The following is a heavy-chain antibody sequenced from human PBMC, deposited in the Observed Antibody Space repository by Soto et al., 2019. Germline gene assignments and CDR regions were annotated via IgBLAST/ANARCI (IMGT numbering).Heavy chain of an antibody. CDR2: INPRGGSA. CDR1: GNTFTSYY. CDR3: AREAVAGTRWFDP. D-gene: IGHD6-19*01. V-gene: IGHV1-46*01. J-gene: IGHJ5*02. Sequence: QVQLVQSGAVVKKPGASVKVSCKTSGNTFTSYYIHWVRQAPGQGLEWMGLINPRGGSANYAERFQGRVTLTRDTSTSTVYMELSSLRSEDTAVYYCAREAVAGTRWFDPWGQGTLVTVTS.